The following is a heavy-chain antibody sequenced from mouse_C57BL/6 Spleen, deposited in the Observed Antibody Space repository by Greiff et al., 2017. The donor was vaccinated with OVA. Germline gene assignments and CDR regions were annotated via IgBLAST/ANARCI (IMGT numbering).Heavy chain of an antibody. J-gene: IGHJ4*01. Sequence: EVKLMESGGGLVQPGGSLKLSCAASGFTFSDYGMAWVRQAPRKGPEWVAFISNLAYSIYYADTVTGRFTISRENAKNTLYLEMSSLRSEDTAMYYCARHGKGDYAMDYGVKEPQSPSPQ. V-gene: IGHV5-15*01. CDR3: ARHGKGDYAMD. CDR2: ISNLAYSI. CDR1: GFTFSDYG.